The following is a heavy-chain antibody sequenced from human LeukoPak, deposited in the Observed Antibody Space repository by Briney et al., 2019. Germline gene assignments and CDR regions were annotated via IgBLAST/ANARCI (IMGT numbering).Heavy chain of an antibody. J-gene: IGHJ4*02. V-gene: IGHV1-2*06. D-gene: IGHD1-26*01. CDR1: GYTFTAYY. CDR3: ARDLASTPYWELDY. CDR2: IDPNSGDT. Sequence: ASVKVSCKASGYTFTAYYIHWVRQAPGQGLEWVGRIDPNSGDTNYAQEFQGRVTMTRDTSITTAQMELSRLKSDDTALYYCARDLASTPYWELDYWGQGTLLTVSS.